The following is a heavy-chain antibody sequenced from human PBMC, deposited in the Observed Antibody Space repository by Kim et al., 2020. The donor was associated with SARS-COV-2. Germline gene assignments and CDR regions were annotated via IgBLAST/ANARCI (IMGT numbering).Heavy chain of an antibody. D-gene: IGHD5-18*01. Sequence: TNYHPSLKSRVTISVDTSKNQFSLKLSSVTAADTAVYYCARLGSYGFDYWGQGTLVTVSS. J-gene: IGHJ4*02. CDR2: T. CDR3: ARLGSYGFDY. V-gene: IGHV4-59*01.